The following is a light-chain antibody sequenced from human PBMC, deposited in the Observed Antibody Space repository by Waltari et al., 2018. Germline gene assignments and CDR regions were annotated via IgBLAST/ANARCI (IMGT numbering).Light chain of an antibody. CDR2: WAS. V-gene: IGKV4-1*01. Sequence: DIVMTQSPDSLAVSLGERATINCKSSQRVLYSSDNQNYLAWYQQKPGQPPKLLFYWASTRESGVPDRFSGSGSGTDFTLTISNLQAEDVAVYYCQQHYTTPFTFGPGTTVDIK. CDR3: QQHYTTPFT. CDR1: QRVLYSSDNQNY. J-gene: IGKJ3*01.